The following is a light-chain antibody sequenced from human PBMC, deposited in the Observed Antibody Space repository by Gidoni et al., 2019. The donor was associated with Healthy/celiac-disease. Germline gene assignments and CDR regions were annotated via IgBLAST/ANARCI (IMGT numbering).Light chain of an antibody. V-gene: IGKV3-20*01. CDR2: GES. CDR3: QQYGSSPGP. CDR1: QSVSSSY. J-gene: IGKJ4*01. Sequence: EIVLTQSPGTLSLSPGERATLSCRASQSVSSSYLAWYQQKPGQAPRLLIYGESSRATGIPDRFSGSGSGTDFTLTISRLEPEDFAVYYCQQYGSSPGPFGGGTQVEIK.